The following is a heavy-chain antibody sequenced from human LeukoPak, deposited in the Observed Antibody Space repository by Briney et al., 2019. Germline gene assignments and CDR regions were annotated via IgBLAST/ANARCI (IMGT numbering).Heavy chain of an antibody. D-gene: IGHD2-2*02. V-gene: IGHV4-59*01. CDR3: ATRAASAIVYYYFYMDV. J-gene: IGHJ6*03. Sequence: SETLSLTCTVSGGSIRSSYWSWIRQPPGKGLEWSGYIFYNGDTNYNPSLKGRVTMSVDTSKNQFSLKLNSVTAADTAVYYCATRAASAIVYYYFYMDVWGKGTPVTVSS. CDR1: GGSIRSSY. CDR2: IFYNGDT.